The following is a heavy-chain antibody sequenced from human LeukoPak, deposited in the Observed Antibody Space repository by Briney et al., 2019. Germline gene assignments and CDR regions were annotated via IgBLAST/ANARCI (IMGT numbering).Heavy chain of an antibody. D-gene: IGHD2-2*01. CDR1: GFTLSSYG. V-gene: IGHV3-30*02. Sequence: GGSLRLSCAAAGFTLSSYGMHWVRQAPGKGLEWVAFIRYDGSNKYYADSVKGRFTISRDSSKNTLYLQMNSLRAEDTAVYYCAKGGPAAMWDNWFDPWGQGTLVTVSS. CDR3: AKGGPAAMWDNWFDP. J-gene: IGHJ5*02. CDR2: IRYDGSNK.